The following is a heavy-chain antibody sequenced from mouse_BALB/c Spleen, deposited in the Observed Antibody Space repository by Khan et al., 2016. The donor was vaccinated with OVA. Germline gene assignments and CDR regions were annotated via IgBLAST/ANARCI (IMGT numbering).Heavy chain of an antibody. CDR3: ARMGNEYVRGALIAY. V-gene: IGHV2-2*02. CDR1: GFSLNNFS. D-gene: IGHD2-1*01. Sequence: QVQLQESGPGLVQPSQSLSITCTVSGFSLNNFSIHWVRQSPGMGLEWLGVIWSAGSTDYNAAFISRLTISKDNSRSQVFLIMNSLQPNDTAVYYCARMGNEYVRGALIAYWGQATLVTVSA. CDR2: IWSAGST. J-gene: IGHJ3*01.